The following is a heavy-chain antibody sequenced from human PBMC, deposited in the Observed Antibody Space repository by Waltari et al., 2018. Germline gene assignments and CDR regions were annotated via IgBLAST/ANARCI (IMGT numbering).Heavy chain of an antibody. J-gene: IGHJ5*02. CDR3: AREGLPWFDG. V-gene: IGHV3-20*04. CDR2: INFNGGTT. CDR1: VFTFDDYG. Sequence: EVHLVESGGGVVRPGGSLRLSCVASVFTFDDYGMSWVRQGPGNGLEWVTSINFNGGTTGYAESVKGRFSISRDNAKNSLFLVMNSLTAEDTAFYYCAREGLPWFDGWGQGTLVTVSS.